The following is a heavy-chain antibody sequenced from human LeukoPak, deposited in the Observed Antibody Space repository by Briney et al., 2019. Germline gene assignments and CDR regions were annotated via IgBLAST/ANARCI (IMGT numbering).Heavy chain of an antibody. J-gene: IGHJ6*02. CDR3: PTSQLLGGYYYYGMDV. CDR1: GYTLTELS. V-gene: IGHV1-24*01. CDR2: FDPEDGET. Sequence: ASVKVSCKVSGYTLTELSMHWVRQAPGKGREWMGGFDPEDGETIYAQKFQGRVTMTEDTSTDTAYMELSSLRSEDTAVYYCPTSQLLGGYYYYGMDVWGHGTTVTVSS. D-gene: IGHD2-2*01.